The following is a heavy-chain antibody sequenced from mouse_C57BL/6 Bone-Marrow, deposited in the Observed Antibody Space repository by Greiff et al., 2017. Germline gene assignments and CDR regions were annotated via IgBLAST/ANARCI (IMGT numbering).Heavy chain of an antibody. CDR3: ERWGDSSGSYAMDY. Sequence: VQLQQSGPELVKPGASVKISCKASGYSFTDYNMNWVKQSNGKSLEWIGVINPNYGTTSYNQKFKGKATLTVDQSSSTAYMQLNSLTSEDSAVYYCERWGDSSGSYAMDYWGQGTSVTVAS. CDR2: INPNYGTT. D-gene: IGHD3-2*02. V-gene: IGHV1-39*01. CDR1: GYSFTDYN. J-gene: IGHJ4*01.